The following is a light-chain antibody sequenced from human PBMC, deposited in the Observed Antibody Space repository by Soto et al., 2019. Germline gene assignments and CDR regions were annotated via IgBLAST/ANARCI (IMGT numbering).Light chain of an antibody. J-gene: IGKJ5*01. CDR3: QQNNDWPPIT. CDR2: DAS. CDR1: QSVSSN. V-gene: IGKV3-15*01. Sequence: EIVMTQSPATLSVSPGERATLSCRASQSVSSNLDWYQQKPGQAPRLLIYDASTRTTGIPARFSGSGSGTEFTPTISSLQAEDFAVYYCQQNNDWPPITFGQGTRVEIK.